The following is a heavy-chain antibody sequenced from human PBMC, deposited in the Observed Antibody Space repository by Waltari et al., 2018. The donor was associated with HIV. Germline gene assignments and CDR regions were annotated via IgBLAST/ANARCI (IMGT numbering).Heavy chain of an antibody. CDR2: MFSGGST. V-gene: IGHV3-53*02. J-gene: IGHJ4*02. Sequence: EVQLVVTGGGLIQPGGSLRLFCAAFGLPVSSTSITWVRQAPGKGLEWVSVMFSGGSTYYADSVKGRFTISRDNSKNTLYLQMNSLRAEDTAVYYCARGTLRFDFDYWGQGTLVTVSS. CDR1: GLPVSSTS. D-gene: IGHD3-3*01. CDR3: ARGTLRFDFDY.